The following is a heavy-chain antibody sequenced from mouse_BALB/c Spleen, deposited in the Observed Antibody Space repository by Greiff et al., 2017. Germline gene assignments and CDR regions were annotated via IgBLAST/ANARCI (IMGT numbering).Heavy chain of an antibody. V-gene: IGHV3-2*02. CDR2: ISYSGST. D-gene: IGHD1-1*01. CDR3: AREGTTVGFDY. CDR1: GYSITSDYA. Sequence: EVKLLESGPGLVKPSQSLSLTCTVTGYSITSDYAWNWIRQFPGNKLEWMGYISYSGSTSYNPSLKSRISITRDTSKNQFFLQLNSVTTEDTATYYCAREGTTVGFDYWGQGTTLTVSS. J-gene: IGHJ2*01.